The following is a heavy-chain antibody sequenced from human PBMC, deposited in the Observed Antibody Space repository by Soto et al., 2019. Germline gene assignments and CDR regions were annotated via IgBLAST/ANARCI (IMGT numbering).Heavy chain of an antibody. J-gene: IGHJ5*02. V-gene: IGHV1-8*02. CDR2: MNPNSGNT. D-gene: IGHD2-21*02. CDR3: ARGDCLGNWLDP. CDR1: GYSFTSFD. Sequence: ASVKVSCKSFGYSFTSFDVHWVRQASGQGLEWMGWMNPNSGNTDYAQRFQGRVTMTRNTSINTAYMELNSLTSDDTAVYYCARGDCLGNWLDPRGQGTLVTVAS.